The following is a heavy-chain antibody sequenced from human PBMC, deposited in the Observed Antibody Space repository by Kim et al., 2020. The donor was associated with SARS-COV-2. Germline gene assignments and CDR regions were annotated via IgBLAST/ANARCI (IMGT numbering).Heavy chain of an antibody. V-gene: IGHV3-53*01. Sequence: TYYADSVKGRFTISRDNSKNTLYLQMNSLRAEDTAVYYCAREGTAAGNDYWGQGTLVTVSS. J-gene: IGHJ4*02. CDR3: AREGTAAGNDY. CDR2: T. D-gene: IGHD6-13*01.